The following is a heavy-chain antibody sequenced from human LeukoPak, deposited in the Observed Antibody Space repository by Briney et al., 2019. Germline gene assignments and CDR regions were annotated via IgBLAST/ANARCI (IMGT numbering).Heavy chain of an antibody. V-gene: IGHV4-39*01. CDR3: ARADFDHYYYYMDV. D-gene: IGHD3-9*01. Sequence: GSLRLSCAASGFTFSSYSMNWVRQPPGKGLEWIGTIYYSGSTYYNPSLKSRVTISVDTSKNQFSLKLSSVTAADTAVYYCARADFDHYYYYMDVWGKGTTVTISS. CDR1: GFTFSSYSMN. CDR2: IYYSGST. J-gene: IGHJ6*03.